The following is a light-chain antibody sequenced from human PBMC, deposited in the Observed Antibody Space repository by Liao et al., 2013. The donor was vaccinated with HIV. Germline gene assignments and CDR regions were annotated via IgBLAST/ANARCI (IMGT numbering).Light chain of an antibody. CDR3: QAWDSSTFXV. J-gene: IGLJ1*01. V-gene: IGLV3-21*01. CDR1: NIGSKS. Sequence: SYVLTQPPSVSVAPGKTARITCGGNNIGSKSVHWYQQKPGQAPVLVIYYDSKRPSGIPERFSGSNSGNTATLTISGTQAMDEADYYCQAWDSSTFXVFGTGTKVTVL. CDR2: YDS.